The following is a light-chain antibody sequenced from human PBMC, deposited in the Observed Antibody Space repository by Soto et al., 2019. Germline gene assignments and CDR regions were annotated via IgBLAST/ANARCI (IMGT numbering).Light chain of an antibody. Sequence: QSVLTQPASVSGSPGQSITISCTGTSSDVGGYNYVSWYQQHPGKAPKLMIYEVSNRPSGVSNRFSGSKSGNTASLTISGLQAEDEADYYCSSYTSCSTLLYVFGTGTKVTVL. CDR3: SSYTSCSTLLYV. CDR1: SSDVGGYNY. CDR2: EVS. J-gene: IGLJ1*01. V-gene: IGLV2-14*01.